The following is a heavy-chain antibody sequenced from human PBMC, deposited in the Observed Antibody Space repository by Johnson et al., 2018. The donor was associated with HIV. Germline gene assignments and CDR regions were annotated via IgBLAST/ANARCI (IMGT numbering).Heavy chain of an antibody. Sequence: VQLVESGGGVVQPGRSLRLSCAASGFTFSSYGMHWVRQAPGKGLEWVAVIWYDGSNKYYADYVKGRFTISRDNSKNTLYLQMESLRHEDTSMYYCAKEGDYRVSFGHYSSDAFDMWGQGTMVTVSS. D-gene: IGHD2-21*01. CDR1: GFTFSSYG. CDR2: IWYDGSNK. CDR3: AKEGDYRVSFGHYSSDAFDM. V-gene: IGHV3-30*18. J-gene: IGHJ3*02.